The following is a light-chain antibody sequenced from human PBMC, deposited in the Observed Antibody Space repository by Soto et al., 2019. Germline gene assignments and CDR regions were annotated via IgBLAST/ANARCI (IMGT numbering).Light chain of an antibody. CDR1: QSISTE. Sequence: EIVMTQSPATLSVSPGERATLSCRASQSISTELAWYQQKPGQPPRLLIYSASTRATGVPARFTGSGYGSDFTRTISELQSEDFAVYYCQQGHNWPLTFGQGTRLEI. CDR3: QQGHNWPLT. J-gene: IGKJ2*01. V-gene: IGKV3-15*01. CDR2: SAS.